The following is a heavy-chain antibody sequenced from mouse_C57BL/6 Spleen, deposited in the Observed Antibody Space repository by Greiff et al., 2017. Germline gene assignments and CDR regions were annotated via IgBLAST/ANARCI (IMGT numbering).Heavy chain of an antibody. Sequence: VQLQQPGTELVKPGASVKLSCKASGYTFTSYWMHWVKQRPGQGLEWIGNINPSNGGTNYNEKFKSKATLTVDKSSSTAYMQLSSLTSEDSAVYYCARPLYGSSPYYYAMDYWGQRTSVTVSS. D-gene: IGHD1-1*01. J-gene: IGHJ4*01. CDR3: ARPLYGSSPYYYAMDY. CDR1: GYTFTSYW. V-gene: IGHV1-53*01. CDR2: INPSNGGT.